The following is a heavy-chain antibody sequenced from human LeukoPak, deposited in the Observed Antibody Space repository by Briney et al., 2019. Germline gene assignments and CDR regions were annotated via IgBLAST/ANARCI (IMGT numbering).Heavy chain of an antibody. CDR1: GFTFDDYG. D-gene: IGHD3-10*02. Sequence: GGSLRLSCAASGFTFDDYGMSWVRQAPGKGLEWVSGINWNGGSTGYADSVKGRFTISRDNVKNSLYLQMNSLRAEDTAVYYCAELGITMIGGVWGKGTTVTISS. V-gene: IGHV3-20*04. J-gene: IGHJ6*04. CDR3: AELGITMIGGV. CDR2: INWNGGST.